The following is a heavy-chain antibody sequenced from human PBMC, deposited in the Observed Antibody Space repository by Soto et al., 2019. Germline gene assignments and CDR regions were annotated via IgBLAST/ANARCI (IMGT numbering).Heavy chain of an antibody. Sequence: EVQLVESGGGLVQPGGSLRLSCAASGFTFSSYSMNWVRQAPGKGLEWVSFISSSSSTIYYADSVKGRFTVSRDNAKNSLYLQMNSLRDEDTAVYYCARDGYYDSSGYLADFDYWGQGTLVTVSS. CDR1: GFTFSSYS. D-gene: IGHD3-22*01. CDR2: ISSSSSTI. CDR3: ARDGYYDSSGYLADFDY. V-gene: IGHV3-48*02. J-gene: IGHJ4*02.